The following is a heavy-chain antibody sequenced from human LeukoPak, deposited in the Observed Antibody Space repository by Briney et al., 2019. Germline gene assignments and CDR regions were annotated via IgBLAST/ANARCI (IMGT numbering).Heavy chain of an antibody. Sequence: GASVTVSCKASGYTFTSYGISWVRQAPGQGLEWMGWISAYNGNTNYAQKLQGRVTMTTDTSTSTAYMELRSLRSDDTAVYYCARDQGSYYDSSGYYSPPYYFDYWGQGTLVTASS. CDR1: GYTFTSYG. J-gene: IGHJ4*02. CDR2: ISAYNGNT. CDR3: ARDQGSYYDSSGYYSPPYYFDY. V-gene: IGHV1-18*01. D-gene: IGHD3-22*01.